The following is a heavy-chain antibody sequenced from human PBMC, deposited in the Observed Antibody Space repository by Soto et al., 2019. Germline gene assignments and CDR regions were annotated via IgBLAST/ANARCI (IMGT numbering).Heavy chain of an antibody. CDR3: ARQESGWFKSHWFDP. CDR1: GGSISSYY. V-gene: IGHV4-59*08. J-gene: IGHJ5*02. Sequence: SETLSLTCTVSGGSISSYYWSWIRQPPGKGLEWIGYIYYSGSTNYNPSLKSRVTISVDTSKNQFSLKLSSVAAADTAVYYCARQESGWFKSHWFDPWGQGTLVTVSS. CDR2: IYYSGST. D-gene: IGHD6-19*01.